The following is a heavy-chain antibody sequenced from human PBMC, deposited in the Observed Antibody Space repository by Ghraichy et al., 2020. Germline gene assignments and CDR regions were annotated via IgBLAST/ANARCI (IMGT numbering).Heavy chain of an antibody. CDR2: ISAYNGNT. J-gene: IGHJ4*02. CDR1: GYTFASYG. CDR3: ARGGRDSSSWYSAY. D-gene: IGHD6-13*01. Sequence: VKVSCKASGYTFASYGISWVRQAPGQGLEWMGWISAYNGNTNHAQKFQGRVTMTTDTSTSTAYMELRSLRSDDTAVYYCARGGRDSSSWYSAYWGQGTLVTVSS. V-gene: IGHV1-18*01.